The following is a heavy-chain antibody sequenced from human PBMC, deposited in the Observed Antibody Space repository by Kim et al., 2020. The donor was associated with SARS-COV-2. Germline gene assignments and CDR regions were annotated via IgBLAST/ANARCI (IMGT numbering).Heavy chain of an antibody. D-gene: IGHD5-18*01. CDR3: ARERGYSYGFYAYYYYYGMDV. V-gene: IGHV1-18*04. CDR2: ISAYNGNT. Sequence: ASVKVSCKASGYTFTSYGISWVRQAPGQGLEWMGWISAYNGNTNYAQKLQGRVTMTTDTSTSTAYMELRSLRSDDTAVYYCARERGYSYGFYAYYYYYGMDVWGQGTTVTVSS. J-gene: IGHJ6*02. CDR1: GYTFTSYG.